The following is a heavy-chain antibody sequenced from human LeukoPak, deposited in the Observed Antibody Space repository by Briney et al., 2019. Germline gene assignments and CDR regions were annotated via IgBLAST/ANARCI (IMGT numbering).Heavy chain of an antibody. D-gene: IGHD3-22*01. CDR2: ISAYNGNT. V-gene: IGHV1-18*01. CDR1: GYTFTSYG. J-gene: IGHJ4*02. CDR3: AREEMGLYYYDSSGYYPLDY. Sequence: GASVKVSCKASGYTFTSYGISWVRQAPGQGLEWVGWISAYNGNTNYAQKLQGRVTMTTDTSTSTAYMELRSLRSDDTAVYYCAREEMGLYYYDSSGYYPLDYWGQGTLVTVSS.